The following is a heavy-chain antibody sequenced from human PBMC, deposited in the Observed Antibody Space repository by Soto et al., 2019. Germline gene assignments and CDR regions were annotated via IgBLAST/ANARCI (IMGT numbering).Heavy chain of an antibody. Sequence: QITLKESGPTLVKPTQTLTLTCTFSGFSLSTTGVGVGWIRQPPGKALEWLALIFWDDDKRYSPSLKSRLTITKDTSKNQVVLTMTNMDPVDTATYYCASSTGYRIFDCWGQGTLVAVSS. CDR2: IFWDDDK. CDR3: ASSTGYRIFDC. CDR1: GFSLSTTGVG. D-gene: IGHD3-9*01. J-gene: IGHJ4*02. V-gene: IGHV2-5*02.